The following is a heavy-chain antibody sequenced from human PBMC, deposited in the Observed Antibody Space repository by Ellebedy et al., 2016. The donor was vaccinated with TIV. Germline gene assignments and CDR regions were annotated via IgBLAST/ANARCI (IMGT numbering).Heavy chain of an antibody. V-gene: IGHV3-66*01. CDR3: ARDVPASGYAYDM. D-gene: IGHD5-18*01. J-gene: IGHJ3*02. CDR2: IYSGGST. Sequence: GESLKISCAASGFTVSSNYMRWVRQAPGKGLEWVSVIYSGGSTHYADSVKGRFTISRDNSKNTLYLQMNSLRADDTAVYYCARDVPASGYAYDMWGQGTMVTVSS. CDR1: GFTVSSNY.